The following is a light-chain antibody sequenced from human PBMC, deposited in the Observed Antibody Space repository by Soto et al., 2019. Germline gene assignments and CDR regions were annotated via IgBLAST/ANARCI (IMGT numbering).Light chain of an antibody. Sequence: DIQMTQSPSTLSASVGDRVTITCRASRDISTWLAWYQQKPGKAPKVLIYEASNLESGVPSRFSGSGSGTEFTLTISSLQPDDFATYCCKEYSRDFGGGTRVEIK. V-gene: IGKV1-5*01. CDR2: EAS. J-gene: IGKJ4*01. CDR3: KEYSRD. CDR1: RDISTW.